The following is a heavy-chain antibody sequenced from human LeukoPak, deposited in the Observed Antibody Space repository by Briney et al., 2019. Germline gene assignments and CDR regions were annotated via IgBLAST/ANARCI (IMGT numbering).Heavy chain of an antibody. CDR3: ARESYAAVAGTAHYFDY. V-gene: IGHV3-23*01. CDR2: ISGSGGST. J-gene: IGHJ4*02. D-gene: IGHD6-19*01. Sequence: PGGSLRLSCAASGFTFSSYAMSWVRQAPGKGLEWVSAISGSGGSTYYADSVKGRFTISRDNAKNSLYLQMNSLRAEDTAVYYCARESYAAVAGTAHYFDYWGQGTLVTVSS. CDR1: GFTFSSYA.